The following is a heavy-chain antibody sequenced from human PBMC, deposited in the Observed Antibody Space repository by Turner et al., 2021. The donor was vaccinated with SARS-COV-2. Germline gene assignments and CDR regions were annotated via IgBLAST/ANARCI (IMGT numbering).Heavy chain of an antibody. Sequence: QVQLVESGGGVVQPGTSLRLSFAASGFTFSSYGMHWVRQAPGKGLEWVAVIWYDGSNKYYADSVKGRFTISRDNSKNTLYLQMNSLRAEDTAVYYCARDDLDPDYGFHFDYWGQGTLVTVSS. CDR2: IWYDGSNK. J-gene: IGHJ4*02. V-gene: IGHV3-33*01. CDR1: GFTFSSYG. D-gene: IGHD4-17*01. CDR3: ARDDLDPDYGFHFDY.